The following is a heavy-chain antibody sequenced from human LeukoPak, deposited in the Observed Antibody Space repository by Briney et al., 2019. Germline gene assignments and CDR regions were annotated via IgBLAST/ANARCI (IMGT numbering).Heavy chain of an antibody. CDR2: IYYSGST. J-gene: IGHJ4*02. D-gene: IGHD3-10*01. CDR1: GGSISSYY. V-gene: IGHV4-59*01. CDR3: ARGDYGSGSYYYY. Sequence: SETLSLTCTVSGGSISSYYWSWIQQPPGKGLEWIGYIYYSGSTNYNPSLKSRVTISVDTSKNQFSLKLSSVTAADTAVYYCARGDYGSGSYYYYWGQGTLVTVSS.